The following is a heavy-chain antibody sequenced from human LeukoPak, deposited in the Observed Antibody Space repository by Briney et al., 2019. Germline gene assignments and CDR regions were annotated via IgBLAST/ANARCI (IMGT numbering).Heavy chain of an antibody. Sequence: GASVKVSCKASGYTFTSYYMHWVRQAPGQGLEWMGIINPSGGSTSYAQKFQGRVTMTRDTSTSTVYMELSSLRSEDTAAYYCARAESIAVAGTKYSAFDIWGQGTMVTVSS. CDR3: ARAESIAVAGTKYSAFDI. J-gene: IGHJ3*02. D-gene: IGHD6-19*01. CDR2: INPSGGST. CDR1: GYTFTSYY. V-gene: IGHV1-46*01.